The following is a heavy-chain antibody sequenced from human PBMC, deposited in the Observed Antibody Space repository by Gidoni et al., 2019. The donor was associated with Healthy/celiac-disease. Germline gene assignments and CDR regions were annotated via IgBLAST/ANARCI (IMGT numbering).Heavy chain of an antibody. J-gene: IGHJ4*02. CDR1: GGSFSGYY. V-gene: IGHV4-34*01. D-gene: IGHD6-13*01. Sequence: QVQLQQWGAGLLKPSETLSLTCAVYGGSFSGYYWSWIRQPPGKGLEWIGEINHSGSTNYNPSLKSRVTISVDTSKNQFSLKLSSVTAADTAVYYCAIAAAGFTIDYWGQGTLVTVSS. CDR3: AIAAAGFTIDY. CDR2: INHSGST.